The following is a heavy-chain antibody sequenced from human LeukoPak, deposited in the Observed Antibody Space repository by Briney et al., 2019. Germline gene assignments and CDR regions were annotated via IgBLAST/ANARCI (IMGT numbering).Heavy chain of an antibody. CDR3: ARATTVTTRKPFDY. J-gene: IGHJ4*02. Sequence: SETLSLTCTVSGGSISSYYWSWIRQPPGKGLEWIGYIYYSGSTNYNPSLKSRVTISVDKSKNQFSLKLSSVTAADTAVYYCARATTVTTRKPFDYWGQGTLVTVSS. CDR2: IYYSGST. CDR1: GGSISSYY. V-gene: IGHV4-59*12. D-gene: IGHD4-17*01.